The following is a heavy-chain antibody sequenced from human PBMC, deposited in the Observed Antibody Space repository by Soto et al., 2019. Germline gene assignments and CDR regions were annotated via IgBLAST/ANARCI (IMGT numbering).Heavy chain of an antibody. CDR1: GFTFSSYS. V-gene: IGHV3-48*02. CDR2: ISSSSSTI. Sequence: GGSLRLSCAASGFTFSSYSMNWARQAPGKGLEWVSYISSSSSTIYYADSVKGRFTIYRDNAKNSLYLQMNSLRDEDTAVYYCARGMYYYDSSGWAYWGQGTLVTVSS. J-gene: IGHJ4*02. D-gene: IGHD3-22*01. CDR3: ARGMYYYDSSGWAY.